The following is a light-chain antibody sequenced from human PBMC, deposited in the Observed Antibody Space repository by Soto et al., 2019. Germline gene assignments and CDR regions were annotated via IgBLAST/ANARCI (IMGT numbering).Light chain of an antibody. V-gene: IGLV2-23*01. CDR3: SSYAGAVV. CDR2: EGG. J-gene: IGLJ2*01. Sequence: QSVLTQPASVSASPGQSITISCTGTSSDVVSYNLVSWYQHHPGKAPKLIIYEGGNRPSGVSNRFSASKSGNTASLTISGLQAEDEADYYCSSYAGAVVFGGGTKVTVL. CDR1: SSDVVSYNL.